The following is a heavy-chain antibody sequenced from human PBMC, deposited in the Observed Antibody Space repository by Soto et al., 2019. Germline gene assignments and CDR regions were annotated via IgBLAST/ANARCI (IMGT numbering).Heavy chain of an antibody. CDR2: SSNSGTFS. CDR3: ASSGYPYNRRYH. J-gene: IGHJ1*01. Sequence: GRALTLSGERSGLTSSAYYISWIRQAPGKGLEWISYSSNSGTFSRYADSVKGRFSISRDNTKNLLYLQMNSLRAEDTAVYYSASSGYPYNRRYHWGQG. D-gene: IGHD3-10*01. V-gene: IGHV3-11*06. CDR1: GLTSSAYY.